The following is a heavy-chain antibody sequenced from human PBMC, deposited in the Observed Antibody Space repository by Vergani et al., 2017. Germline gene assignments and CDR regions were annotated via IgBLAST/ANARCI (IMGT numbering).Heavy chain of an antibody. J-gene: IGHJ6*03. CDR3: TTSLLPGYCSSTSCYYPYYYYYYMDV. Sequence: EVQLVESGGGLVKPGGSLRLSCAASGFTFSNAWMNWVRQAPGKGLEWVGRIKSKTDGGTTDYAAPVKGRFTISRDDSKNTLYLQMNSLKTEDTAVYYCTTSLLPGYCSSTSCYYPYYYYYYMDVWGKGTTVTVSS. D-gene: IGHD2-2*01. CDR1: GFTFSNAW. CDR2: IKSKTDGGTT. V-gene: IGHV3-15*07.